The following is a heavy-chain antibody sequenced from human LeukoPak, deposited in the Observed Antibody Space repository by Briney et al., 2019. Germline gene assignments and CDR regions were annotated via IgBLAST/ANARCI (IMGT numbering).Heavy chain of an antibody. D-gene: IGHD3-10*01. Sequence: SETLSLTCTVSGGSISSGGYYWSWIRQLPGKGLEWIGYSYYSGSTYYNPSLKSRVTISVDTSKNQFSLKLSSVTAADTAVYYCARGVKGLRGAFDIWGQGTMVTVSS. CDR3: ARGVKGLRGAFDI. CDR1: GGSISSGGYY. V-gene: IGHV4-31*03. J-gene: IGHJ3*02. CDR2: SYYSGST.